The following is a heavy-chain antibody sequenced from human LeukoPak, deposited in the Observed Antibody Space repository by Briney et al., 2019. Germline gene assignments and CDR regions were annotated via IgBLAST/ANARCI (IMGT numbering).Heavy chain of an antibody. CDR2: INHSGST. Sequence: SETLSLTSAVYGGAFSGYYWSWIRQPPGKGVEWIGEINHSGSTNYNPSLKSRVTISVDTSKNQFSLKLSSVTAADTAVYYCARSSGYYYGMDVWGQGTTVTVSS. V-gene: IGHV4-34*01. D-gene: IGHD3-10*01. CDR1: GGAFSGYY. J-gene: IGHJ6*02. CDR3: ARSSGYYYGMDV.